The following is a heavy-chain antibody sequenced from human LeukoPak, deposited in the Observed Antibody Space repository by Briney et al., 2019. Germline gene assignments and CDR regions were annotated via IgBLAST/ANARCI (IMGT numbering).Heavy chain of an antibody. CDR2: ISGSGGST. CDR1: GFTFSSYA. D-gene: IGHD3-3*01. Sequence: GGSLRLSCAASGFTFSSYAMSWVRQAPGKGLEWVSAISGSGGSTYYADSVKGRFTISRDNSKNTLYLQMNSLRAEDTAVYYCAKDLYPPLGDFWSGYFDYWGQGTLVTISS. V-gene: IGHV3-23*01. CDR3: AKDLYPPLGDFWSGYFDY. J-gene: IGHJ4*02.